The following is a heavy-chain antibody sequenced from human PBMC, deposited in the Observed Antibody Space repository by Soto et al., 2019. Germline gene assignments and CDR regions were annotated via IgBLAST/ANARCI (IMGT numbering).Heavy chain of an antibody. Sequence: EVQLVETGGGLIQPGGSLRLSCAASGFTVSSNYMSWVRQAPGKGLEWVSVIYSGGSTYYADSVKGRFTISRDNPKNTLYLQMKSLRAEDTAVYYCQSEYYDSSGPRGYWGQGPLVTVSS. CDR3: QSEYYDSSGPRGY. J-gene: IGHJ4*02. CDR2: IYSGGST. D-gene: IGHD3-22*01. CDR1: GFTVSSNY. V-gene: IGHV3-53*02.